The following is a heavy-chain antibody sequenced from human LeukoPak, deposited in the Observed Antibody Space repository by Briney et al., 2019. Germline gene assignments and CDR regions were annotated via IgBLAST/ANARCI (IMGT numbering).Heavy chain of an antibody. D-gene: IGHD1-26*01. V-gene: IGHV1-2*02. CDR3: ARGVGSSWFDP. CDR1: GYTFTGNN. J-gene: IGHJ5*02. Sequence: ASVKVSCKAFGYTFTGNNIYWVRHAPRQGLEWIGWISPNGGGTIHAQKFQGRLNMTRDTSISTAYMELSRLISDDTAVYLCARGVGSSWFDPWGQGTLVTVSS. CDR2: ISPNGGGT.